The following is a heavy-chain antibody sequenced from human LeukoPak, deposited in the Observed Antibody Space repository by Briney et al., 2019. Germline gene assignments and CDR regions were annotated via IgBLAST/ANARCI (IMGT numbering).Heavy chain of an antibody. CDR1: GFTFSSYS. CDR2: IRYDGSNK. J-gene: IGHJ4*02. Sequence: GGSVRLSCAASGFTFSSYSMNWVRQAPGRGPEWVAFIRYDGSNKLYADSVKGRFTISRDNSKNTLYLQMNSLTTEDTAVYYCAKKVSDDPGGGRLGYWGQGALVTVSS. D-gene: IGHD1-14*01. CDR3: AKKVSDDPGGGRLGY. V-gene: IGHV3-30*02.